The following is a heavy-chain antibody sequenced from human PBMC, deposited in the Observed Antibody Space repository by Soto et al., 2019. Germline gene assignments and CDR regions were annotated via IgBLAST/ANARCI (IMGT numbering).Heavy chain of an antibody. D-gene: IGHD3-10*01. V-gene: IGHV3-23*01. CDR1: GFTFSSYA. CDR2: ISGSGGST. J-gene: IGHJ4*02. CDR3: AKDRNYYGSGSYYSTVFYY. Sequence: GGSLRLSCAASGFTFSSYAMSWVRQAPGKGLEWVSAISGSGGSTYYADSVKGRFTISRDNSKNTLYLQMNSLRAEDTAAYYCAKDRNYYGSGSYYSTVFYYWGQGTLVTVSS.